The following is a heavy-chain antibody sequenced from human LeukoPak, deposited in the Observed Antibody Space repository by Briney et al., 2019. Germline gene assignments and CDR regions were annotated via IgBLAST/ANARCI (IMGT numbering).Heavy chain of an antibody. J-gene: IGHJ4*02. CDR3: AKVQGLYDSSGYPFDY. CDR1: GFTFSSYA. V-gene: IGHV3-23*01. CDR2: ISGSGGST. Sequence: GGSLRLSCAASGFTFSSYAMSWVRQAPGKGLEWVSAISGSGGSTYYADSVKGRFTISRDNSKNTLYLQMNSLRAKDTAVYYCAKVQGLYDSSGYPFDYWGQGTLVTVSS. D-gene: IGHD3-22*01.